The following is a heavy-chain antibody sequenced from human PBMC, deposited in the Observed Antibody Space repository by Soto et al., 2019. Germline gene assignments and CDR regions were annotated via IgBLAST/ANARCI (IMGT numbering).Heavy chain of an antibody. CDR3: ARGGGYDSHDAFDI. CDR2: IYYSGST. Sequence: QVQLQESGPGLVKPSETLSLTCTVSGGSISSYYWSWIRQPPGKGLEWIGYIYYSGSTNYNPSLESRVTRSVDTSKNQFSLKLSSVTAADTAVYYCARGGGYDSHDAFDIWGQGTMVTVSS. J-gene: IGHJ3*02. V-gene: IGHV4-59*01. D-gene: IGHD5-12*01. CDR1: GGSISSYY.